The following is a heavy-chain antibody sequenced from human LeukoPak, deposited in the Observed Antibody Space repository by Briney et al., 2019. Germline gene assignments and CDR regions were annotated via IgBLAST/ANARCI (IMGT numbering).Heavy chain of an antibody. Sequence: GGSLRLSCAASGFTFSSYWMHWVRQAPGKGLVWVSRINSDGSNTSYADSVKGRFTISRDNAKNTLYPQMNSLRAEDTAVYYCARDRGSSSWYGPNYWGQGTLVTVSS. CDR2: INSDGSNT. D-gene: IGHD6-13*01. CDR3: ARDRGSSSWYGPNY. J-gene: IGHJ4*02. CDR1: GFTFSSYW. V-gene: IGHV3-74*01.